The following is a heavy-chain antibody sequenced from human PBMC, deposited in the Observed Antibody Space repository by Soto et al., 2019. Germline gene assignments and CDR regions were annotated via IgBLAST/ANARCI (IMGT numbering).Heavy chain of an antibody. D-gene: IGHD2-15*01. CDR2: ISGSGDST. J-gene: IGHJ3*01. CDR3: ARERGYCSGGSCYMDGAFDF. Sequence: EVQLWESGGGLVQPGGSLRLSCAASGSTFSSYAMSWVRQAPGKGLEWVSVISGSGDSTYYADSVKGRFTISRDNSKNTLYVPMNSLRAEDTAVYYCARERGYCSGGSCYMDGAFDFWGQGTMVTVSS. V-gene: IGHV3-23*01. CDR1: GSTFSSYA.